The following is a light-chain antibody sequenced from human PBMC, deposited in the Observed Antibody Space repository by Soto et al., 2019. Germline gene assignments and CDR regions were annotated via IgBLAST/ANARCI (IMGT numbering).Light chain of an antibody. Sequence: QSALTQPASVSGSPGQSITISCIGPSSDVGGYNYVSWYQHHPGRVPKPMIFEVSDRPSGVSSRFSGSKSGNTAYLTISGLQAEDEADYYCSSFSSTSTIVFGGGTKLTVL. J-gene: IGLJ2*01. CDR1: SSDVGGYNY. V-gene: IGLV2-14*01. CDR3: SSFSSTSTIV. CDR2: EVS.